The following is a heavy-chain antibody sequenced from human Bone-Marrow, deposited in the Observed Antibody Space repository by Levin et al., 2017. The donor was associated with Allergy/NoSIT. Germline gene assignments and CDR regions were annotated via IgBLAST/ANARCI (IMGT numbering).Heavy chain of an antibody. CDR3: ARGYPQQLHAFDI. Sequence: GGSLRLSCAASGFTFSSYGMHWVRQAPGKGLEWVAVIWYDGSNKYYADSVKGRFTISRDNSKNTLYLQMNSLRAEDTAVYYCARGYPQQLHAFDIWGQGTMVTVSA. CDR1: GFTFSSYG. D-gene: IGHD6-13*01. J-gene: IGHJ3*02. V-gene: IGHV3-33*01. CDR2: IWYDGSNK.